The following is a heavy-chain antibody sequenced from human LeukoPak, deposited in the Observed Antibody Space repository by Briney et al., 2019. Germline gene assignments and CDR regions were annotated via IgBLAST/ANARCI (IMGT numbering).Heavy chain of an antibody. CDR3: AKPALNYYDSSGYYANFDY. V-gene: IGHV3-23*01. J-gene: IGHJ4*02. CDR1: GFSFSSYA. Sequence: GGSLRLSCAASGFSFSSYAMSWVRQAPGKGLEWVSAISGSGGSTYYAGSVKGRFTISRDNSKNILYLQMSSLRAEDTAVYYCAKPALNYYDSSGYYANFDYWGQGTLVTVSS. D-gene: IGHD3-22*01. CDR2: ISGSGGST.